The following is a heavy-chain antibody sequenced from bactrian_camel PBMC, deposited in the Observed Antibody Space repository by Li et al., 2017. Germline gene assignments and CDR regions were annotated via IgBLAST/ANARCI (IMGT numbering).Heavy chain of an antibody. CDR1: GFAFNVWW. D-gene: IGHD2*01. J-gene: IGHJ4*01. CDR2: INSGGGST. Sequence: QVQLVESGGGLAHSGGSLRLSCAASGFAFNVWWLYWVRQAPGKGLEWVSSINSGGGSTYYTDSVKGRFTISRDNVNNTVNLMMNSLKPEDTAMYYCAANFGPYCSGPYLARRANFLGQGTQVTVS. V-gene: IGHV3S1*01.